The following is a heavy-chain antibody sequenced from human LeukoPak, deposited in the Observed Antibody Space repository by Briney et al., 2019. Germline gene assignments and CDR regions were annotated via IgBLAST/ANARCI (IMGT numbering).Heavy chain of an antibody. V-gene: IGHV4-30-2*01. D-gene: IGHD3-22*01. J-gene: IGHJ3*02. CDR3: AREGGDYYDSSVYNAFDI. CDR2: IYHSGST. Sequence: SQTLSLTCTVSGGSISSGGYYWSWIRQPPGKGLEWIGYIYHSGSTYYNPSLKSRVTISVDRSKNQFSLKLSSVTAADTAVYYCAREGGDYYDSSVYNAFDIWGQGTMVTVSS. CDR1: GGSISSGGYY.